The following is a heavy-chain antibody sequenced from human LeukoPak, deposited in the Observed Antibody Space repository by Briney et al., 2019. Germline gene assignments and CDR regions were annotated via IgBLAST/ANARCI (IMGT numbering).Heavy chain of an antibody. J-gene: IGHJ4*02. V-gene: IGHV4-59*01. CDR1: GGSINNYY. CDR2: IYYTGSI. D-gene: IGHD4-23*01. Sequence: SETLSLTCTVSGGSINNYYWSWIRQSPGNGLEWIGFIYYTGSINYDSSLKSRVTISLDTSKNLFSLKLRSVTDADTAVYHCARFAYSGYYLDYWGQGILVTVSS. CDR3: ARFAYSGYYLDY.